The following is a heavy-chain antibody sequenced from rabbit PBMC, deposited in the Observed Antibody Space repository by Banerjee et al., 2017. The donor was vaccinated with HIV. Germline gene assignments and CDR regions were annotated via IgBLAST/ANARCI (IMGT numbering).Heavy chain of an antibody. V-gene: IGHV1S45*01. CDR1: GFSPSNKYV. CDR2: INPSSGNT. D-gene: IGHD4-2*01. Sequence: QEQLEEPGGDLGKPERSLTLTCTASGFSPSNKYVMCWVRQAPGKGLEWIACINPSSGNTVYATWAKGRFTISKASWTTVTLQMTSLTAADTASYFCARDDAGVVGYDWDLWGPGTLVTVS. J-gene: IGHJ4*01. CDR3: ARDDAGVVGYDWDL.